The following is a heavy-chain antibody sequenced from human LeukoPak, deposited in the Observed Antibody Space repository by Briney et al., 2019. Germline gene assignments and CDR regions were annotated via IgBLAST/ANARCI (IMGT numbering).Heavy chain of an antibody. CDR2: TYYRSKWYN. J-gene: IGHJ4*02. D-gene: IGHD6-19*01. CDR3: ARGAYSSGWFDY. CDR1: GDSVSSNSAA. Sequence: SQTLSLTCALSGDSVSSNSAAWNWVRQSPSRGLEWLGRTYYRSKWYNDYAVSVKSRITINPDTSKNQFSLQLNSVTPEDTAVYYCARGAYSSGWFDYWGQGTLVTVSS. V-gene: IGHV6-1*01.